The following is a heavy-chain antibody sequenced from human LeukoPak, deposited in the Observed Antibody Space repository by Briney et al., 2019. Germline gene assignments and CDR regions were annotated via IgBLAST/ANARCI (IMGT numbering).Heavy chain of an antibody. D-gene: IGHD3-22*01. CDR2: ISNSGGST. J-gene: IGHJ4*02. V-gene: IGHV3-23*01. CDR1: GFTFSSYV. CDR3: ARDDNYYDSSGYCPD. Sequence: GGSLRLSCAASGFTFSSYVMSWVRQAPGKGLEWVSSISNSGGSTYYADSVKGRFTISRDNSKNTLYLQMNSLRAEDTAVYYCARDDNYYDSSGYCPDWGQGTLVTVSS.